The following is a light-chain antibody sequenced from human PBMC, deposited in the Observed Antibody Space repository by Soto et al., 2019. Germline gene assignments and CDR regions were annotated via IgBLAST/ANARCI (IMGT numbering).Light chain of an antibody. CDR3: EMSGSSLRT. Sequence: DIVLTQSTSKLYLSPGERATLSCRASQSVSSIYFAWYQQKRGQATRLLIYGVSSRATGIKDRFSGSGSGTDFTLTLRRMETEDSAVYYCEMSGSSLRTFGDGGMGDI. J-gene: IGKJ1*01. CDR1: QSVSSIY. V-gene: IGKV3-20*01. CDR2: GVS.